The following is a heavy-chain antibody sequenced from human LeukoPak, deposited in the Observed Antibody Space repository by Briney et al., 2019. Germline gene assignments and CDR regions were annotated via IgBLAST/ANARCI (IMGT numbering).Heavy chain of an antibody. CDR2: ISAYNGNT. CDR1: GYTFTGYY. CDR3: ARVGDVYDDVWGSYRYHFDY. D-gene: IGHD3-16*02. Sequence: AASVKVSCKASGYTFTGYYMHWVRQAPGQGLEWMGWISAYNGNTNYAQKLQGRVTMTTDTSTSTAYMELRSLRSDDTAVYYCARVGDVYDDVWGSYRYHFDYWGQGTLVTVSS. J-gene: IGHJ4*02. V-gene: IGHV1-18*04.